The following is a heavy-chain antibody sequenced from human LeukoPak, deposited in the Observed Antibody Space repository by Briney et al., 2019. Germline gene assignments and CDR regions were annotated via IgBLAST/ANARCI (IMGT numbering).Heavy chain of an antibody. CDR2: ISYDGSDK. CDR3: TEERDRDGYFRY. CDR1: GFTFSNSA. D-gene: IGHD2-8*01. J-gene: IGHJ4*02. V-gene: IGHV3-30-3*02. Sequence: GGSLRLSCAASGFTFSNSAMHRVRQAPATGLARMPFISYDGSDKYYADAAKGRFTISRDNSKNTLYLEMSSLGLQDTAVYYCTEERDRDGYFRYWGQGTLVTVSS.